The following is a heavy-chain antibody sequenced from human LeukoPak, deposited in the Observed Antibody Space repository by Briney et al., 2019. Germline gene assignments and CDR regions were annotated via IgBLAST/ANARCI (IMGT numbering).Heavy chain of an antibody. Sequence: PGGSLRLSCAASGFTVSSNYMSWVRQAPGKGLEWVSVIYSCGSTYYADSVKGRFTISRDNSKNTLYLQMNSLGAEDTAVYYCASGSRRDGYNFVTDWGQETLVTVSS. J-gene: IGHJ4*02. V-gene: IGHV3-66*02. CDR2: IYSCGST. CDR3: ASGSRRDGYNFVTD. CDR1: GFTVSSNY. D-gene: IGHD5-24*01.